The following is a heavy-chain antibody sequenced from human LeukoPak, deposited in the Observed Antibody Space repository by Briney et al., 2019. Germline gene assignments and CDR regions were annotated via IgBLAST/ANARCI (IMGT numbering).Heavy chain of an antibody. CDR3: AREGYGDYLDAFDI. J-gene: IGHJ3*02. Sequence: GGSLRLSCAASGFTFSSYNVNWVRQAPGKGLEWVSSTTSSSSYIYYADSVKGRFTISRDNAKNSLYLQMNSLRAEDTAVYYCAREGYGDYLDAFDIWGQGTMVTVSS. CDR2: TTSSSSYI. V-gene: IGHV3-21*06. CDR1: GFTFSSYN. D-gene: IGHD4-17*01.